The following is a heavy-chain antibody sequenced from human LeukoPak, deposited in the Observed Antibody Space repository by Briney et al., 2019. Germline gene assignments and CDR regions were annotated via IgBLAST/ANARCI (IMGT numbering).Heavy chain of an antibody. CDR3: ARAGGYSGSYLLEY. V-gene: IGHV1-2*02. CDR1: GYSFTSYY. Sequence: ASGKVSCKASGYSFTSYYIHWVLQAPGQGQKPIVWIYPNTGCTNYAQNFHSRVTITNVTSNSTAYMDPTMLRSDDTAVYYCARAGGYSGSYLLEYWGEGTLVTVSS. D-gene: IGHD1-26*01. J-gene: IGHJ4*02. CDR2: IYPNTGCT.